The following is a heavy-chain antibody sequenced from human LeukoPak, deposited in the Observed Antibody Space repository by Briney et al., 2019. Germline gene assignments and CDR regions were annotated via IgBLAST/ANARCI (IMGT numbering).Heavy chain of an antibody. Sequence: GASVKVSCKASGYTFTSYDINWVRQATGQGLEWMGWMNPNSGNTGYAQKFQGRVTITRNTSISTAYMELSSLRSEDTAVYYCARNHYGSGIDAFDIWGQGTMVTVSS. V-gene: IGHV1-8*03. CDR2: MNPNSGNT. D-gene: IGHD3-10*01. CDR1: GYTFTSYD. J-gene: IGHJ3*02. CDR3: ARNHYGSGIDAFDI.